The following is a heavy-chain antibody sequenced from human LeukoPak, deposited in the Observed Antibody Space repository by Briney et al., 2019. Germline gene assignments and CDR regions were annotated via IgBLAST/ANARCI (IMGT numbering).Heavy chain of an antibody. Sequence: SETLSLTCTVSGGSISSSSYYWGWIRQPPGKGLEWIGSIYYSGSTYYNPSLKSRVTISVDTSKNQFSLKLSSVTAADTAVYYCARLPQGLTTVARYFDLWGRGTLVTVSS. J-gene: IGHJ2*01. V-gene: IGHV4-39*01. CDR1: GGSISSSSYY. CDR2: IYYSGST. CDR3: ARLPQGLTTVARYFDL. D-gene: IGHD4-23*01.